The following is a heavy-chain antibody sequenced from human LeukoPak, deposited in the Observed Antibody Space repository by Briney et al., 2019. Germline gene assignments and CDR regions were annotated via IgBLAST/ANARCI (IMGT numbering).Heavy chain of an antibody. J-gene: IGHJ4*02. D-gene: IGHD3-3*01. CDR3: AGTYYDFWSGIVMNARRDGPQRVHFDY. CDR1: GYSFTSYW. Sequence: GESLRISCKGSGYSFTSYWISWVRQMPGKGLEWMGRIDPSDSYTNYSPSFQGHVTISADKSISTAYLQWSSLKASDTAMYYCAGTYYDFWSGIVMNARRDGPQRVHFDYWGQGTLVTVSS. V-gene: IGHV5-10-1*01. CDR2: IDPSDSYT.